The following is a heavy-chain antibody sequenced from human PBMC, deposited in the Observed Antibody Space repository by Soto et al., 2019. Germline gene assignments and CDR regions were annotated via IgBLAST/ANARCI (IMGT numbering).Heavy chain of an antibody. CDR1: GGSVSSGSYY. Sequence: SETLSLTCTVSGGSVSSGSYYWSWIRQPPGKGLEWIGYIYYSGSTNYNPSLKSRVTISVDTSKNQFSLKLSSVTAADTAVYYCARDNRPDFWSGYRIDYWGQGTLVTVSS. D-gene: IGHD3-3*01. CDR2: IYYSGST. V-gene: IGHV4-61*01. J-gene: IGHJ4*02. CDR3: ARDNRPDFWSGYRIDY.